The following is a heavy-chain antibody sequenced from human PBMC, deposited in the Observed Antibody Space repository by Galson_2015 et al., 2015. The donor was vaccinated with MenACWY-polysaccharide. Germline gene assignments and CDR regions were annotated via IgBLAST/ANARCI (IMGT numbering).Heavy chain of an antibody. CDR1: GFTFSTYW. CDR2: IKSDGSST. D-gene: IGHD5-12*01. CDR3: ARGCSAYD. V-gene: IGHV3-74*01. J-gene: IGHJ4*02. Sequence: SLRLSCAASGFTFSTYWMHWVRQAPGKGLVWVSRIKSDGSSTNYADSVKGRFTISRDNAKNTPYLQMNSLRAEDTALYYCARGCSAYDWGQGTLVTVSA.